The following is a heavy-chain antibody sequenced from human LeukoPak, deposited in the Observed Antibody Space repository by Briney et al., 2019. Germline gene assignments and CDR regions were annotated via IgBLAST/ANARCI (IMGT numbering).Heavy chain of an antibody. V-gene: IGHV4-34*01. J-gene: IGHJ4*02. CDR2: IYHSGST. CDR1: GGSFSGYY. Sequence: SETLSLNCAVYGGSFSGYYWTWIRQPPGKGLEWLGQIYHSGSTNYNPSLKSRVTISVDTSKSQFSLNLSSLTAADTAVYYCARSGSGCYHTPDYWGQGTLVTVSS. CDR3: ARSGSGCYHTPDY. D-gene: IGHD6-19*01.